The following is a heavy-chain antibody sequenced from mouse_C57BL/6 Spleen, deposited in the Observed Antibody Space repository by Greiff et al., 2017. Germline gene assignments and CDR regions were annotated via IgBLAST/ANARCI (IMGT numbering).Heavy chain of an antibody. CDR1: GNTFTSYW. CDR3: ARGYYYGSRDAMDY. CDR2: IDPSDSYT. Sequence: QVQLQQPGAELVKPGASVKLSCKASGNTFTSYWMQWVKQRPGQGLEWIGEIDPSDSYTNYNQKFKGKATLTVDTSSSTAYMQLSSLTSEDSAVYYCARGYYYGSRDAMDYWGQGTSVTVSS. D-gene: IGHD1-1*01. J-gene: IGHJ4*01. V-gene: IGHV1-50*01.